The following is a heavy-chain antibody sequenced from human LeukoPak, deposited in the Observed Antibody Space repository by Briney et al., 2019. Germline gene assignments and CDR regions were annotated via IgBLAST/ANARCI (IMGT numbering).Heavy chain of an antibody. CDR1: GFSLSTSGVG. Sequence: SGPTLLKPTYTLTLTGTFTGFSLSTSGVGVDWIRQPPGKALEWLALIYWDDDKRFSPSLKSRLAITKDTSKNQVVLTMTNMDPVDTATYYCAHLTYSGSYYGFDYWGQGTLVTVSS. D-gene: IGHD1-26*01. J-gene: IGHJ4*02. CDR3: AHLTYSGSYYGFDY. V-gene: IGHV2-5*02. CDR2: IYWDDDK.